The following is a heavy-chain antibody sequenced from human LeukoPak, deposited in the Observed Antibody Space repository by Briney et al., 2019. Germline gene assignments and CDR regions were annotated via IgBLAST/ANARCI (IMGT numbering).Heavy chain of an antibody. CDR2: IIPILGIA. CDR3: ARDYYDSSGYYGEGDY. CDR1: GGTFSSYA. J-gene: IGHJ4*02. D-gene: IGHD3-22*01. V-gene: IGHV1-69*04. Sequence: SVKVSCKASGGTFSSYAISWVRQAPGQGLEWMGRIIPILGIANYAQKFQGRVTITADKSTSTAYMELSSQRSEDTAVYYCARDYYDSSGYYGEGDYWGQGTLVTVSS.